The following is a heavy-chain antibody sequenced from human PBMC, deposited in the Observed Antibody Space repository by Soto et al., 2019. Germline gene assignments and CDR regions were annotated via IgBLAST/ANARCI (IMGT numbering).Heavy chain of an antibody. J-gene: IGHJ6*02. CDR1: GFTFSSYS. Sequence: EVQLVESGGGLVKPGGSLRLSCAASGFTFSSYSMNWVRQAPGKGLEWVSSISSSSSYIYYADSVKGRFTISRDNAKNSLYLQMNSLRAEDTAVYYCARDIHCISTSCLYGMDVWGQGTTVTVSS. D-gene: IGHD2-2*01. CDR2: ISSSSSYI. CDR3: ARDIHCISTSCLYGMDV. V-gene: IGHV3-21*01.